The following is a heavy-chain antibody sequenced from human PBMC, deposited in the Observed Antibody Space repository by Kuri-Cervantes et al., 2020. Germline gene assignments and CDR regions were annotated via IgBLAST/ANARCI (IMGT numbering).Heavy chain of an antibody. Sequence: LRLSCAISGDSVSSNSAARNWIRQSPSRGLEWLGRTYYRSKWYNDYAVSVKSRITISPDTSKNQFSLQLNSVTAADTAVYYCARGIPVDAFDIWGQGTMVTVSS. J-gene: IGHJ3*02. CDR3: ARGIPVDAFDI. V-gene: IGHV6-1*01. CDR2: TYYRSKWYN. CDR1: GDSVSSNSAA.